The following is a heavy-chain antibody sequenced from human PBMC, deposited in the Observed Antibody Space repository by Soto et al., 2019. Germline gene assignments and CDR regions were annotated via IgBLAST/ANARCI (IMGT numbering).Heavy chain of an antibody. CDR1: GYTFTSYG. CDR2: ISAYNGNT. D-gene: IGHD3-22*01. J-gene: IGHJ4*02. CDR3: ARDYRYYDESSGCYAKSNFDD. V-gene: IGHV1-18*01. Sequence: ASVKVSCKASGYTFTSYGISWVRQAPGQGLEWMEWISAYNGNTNYAQKLQGRVTMTTDTSTSTAYMELRSLRSDDTAVYYCARDYRYYDESSGCYAKSNFDDWGQGTLVTVAS.